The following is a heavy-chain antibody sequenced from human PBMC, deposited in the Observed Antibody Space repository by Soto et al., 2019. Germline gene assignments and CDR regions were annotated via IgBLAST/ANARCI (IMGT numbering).Heavy chain of an antibody. Sequence: QVQLVQSGAEVKKPGASVKVSCKASGYIFTNHYIHWVRQAPGQGLEWMGIINTSGGSTNYLQKFQGRVTMTMDTSTSTVYMELSSLRSEDTAVYFCARADYYDSSGFYYDYWGQGTLVTVSS. D-gene: IGHD3-22*01. V-gene: IGHV1-46*01. CDR3: ARADYYDSSGFYYDY. CDR1: GYIFTNHY. J-gene: IGHJ4*02. CDR2: INTSGGST.